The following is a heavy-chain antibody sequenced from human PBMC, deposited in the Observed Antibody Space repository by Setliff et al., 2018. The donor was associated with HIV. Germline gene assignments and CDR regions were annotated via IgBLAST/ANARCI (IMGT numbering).Heavy chain of an antibody. Sequence: SETLSLTCTVSGDSITSNYWTWIRQPPGKGLEWIGYIDDSGSTKYNPSLDSRVSITVDTSKNQFSLKLSSVNAADPGVYYCARRTFGSGRFDPWGQGTLVTVSP. CDR2: IDDSGST. D-gene: IGHD3-16*01. J-gene: IGHJ5*02. CDR3: ARRTFGSGRFDP. V-gene: IGHV4-59*08. CDR1: GDSITSNY.